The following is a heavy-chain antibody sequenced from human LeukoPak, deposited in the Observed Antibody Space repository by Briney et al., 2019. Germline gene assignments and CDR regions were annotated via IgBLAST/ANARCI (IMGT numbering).Heavy chain of an antibody. V-gene: IGHV1-2*02. Sequence: ASVKVSCKASGYTFTGYYMHWVRQAPGQGLEWMGWINPNSGGTNYAQKFQGRVTMTRDTSISTAYMELSRLRSDDTAMYYCATEAPRNYYFDYWGQGVLVTVSS. CDR1: GYTFTGYY. J-gene: IGHJ4*02. CDR3: ATEAPRNYYFDY. CDR2: INPNSGGT.